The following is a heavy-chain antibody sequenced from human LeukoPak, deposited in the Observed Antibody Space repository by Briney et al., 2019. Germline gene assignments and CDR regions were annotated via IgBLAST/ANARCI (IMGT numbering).Heavy chain of an antibody. CDR1: GYTFTGYY. V-gene: IGHV1-2*02. Sequence: ASVKVSCKASGYTFTGYYMHWVRQAPGQGLEWMGWINPNSGGTNYAQKFQGRVTMTRDTSISTAYMELSRLRSDDTAVYYCARDLGNGDYVSFDYWGQGTLVTVSS. CDR2: INPNSGGT. J-gene: IGHJ4*02. D-gene: IGHD4-17*01. CDR3: ARDLGNGDYVSFDY.